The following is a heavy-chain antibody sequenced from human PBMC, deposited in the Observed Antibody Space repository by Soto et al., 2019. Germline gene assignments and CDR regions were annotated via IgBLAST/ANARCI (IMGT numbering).Heavy chain of an antibody. Sequence: GSLRLSCAASGFIFGAHAMSWVRQAPGRGLEWVAYITSSSDTIYYSDSVKGRFTISRDSAKDTVSLEMTSLRAEDTAVYYCAKGGRQWLVTSYFNYWGQGALVTVSS. CDR1: GFIFGAHA. V-gene: IGHV3-48*01. CDR3: AKGGRQWLVTSYFNY. J-gene: IGHJ4*02. CDR2: ITSSSDTI. D-gene: IGHD6-19*01.